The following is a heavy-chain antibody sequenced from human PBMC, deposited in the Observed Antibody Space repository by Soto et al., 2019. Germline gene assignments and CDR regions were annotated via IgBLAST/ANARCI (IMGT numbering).Heavy chain of an antibody. J-gene: IGHJ3*01. CDR1: GVSFSGYF. CDR2: VNHNGRN. CDR3: ARGRSSDSQVDFDS. V-gene: IGHV4-34*01. D-gene: IGHD6-19*01. Sequence: SETLSLTCAFYGVSFSGYFWNWFRQTPGKGLEWIGKVNHNGRNNYNPSLKSRVTISLDMSKNQISLKLTSVTAADTAVYYCARGRSSDSQVDFDSWGQGTIVT.